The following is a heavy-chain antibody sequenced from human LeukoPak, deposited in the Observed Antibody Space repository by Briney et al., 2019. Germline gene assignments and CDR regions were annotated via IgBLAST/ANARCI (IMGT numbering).Heavy chain of an antibody. CDR3: AKAGSGCYLLYYYYYYGMDV. Sequence: GGSLRLSRAASRFTFSSYAIRWVRQAPGRGGEWVSAISGSGGSTYDRGSMKGRFTIDTGNSKNTLYLQMNSLRAEVTAVYYRAKAGSGCYLLYYYYYYGMDVWGQGTTVTVSS. V-gene: IGHV3-23*01. D-gene: IGHD3-10*01. J-gene: IGHJ6*02. CDR2: ISGSGGST. CDR1: RFTFSSYA.